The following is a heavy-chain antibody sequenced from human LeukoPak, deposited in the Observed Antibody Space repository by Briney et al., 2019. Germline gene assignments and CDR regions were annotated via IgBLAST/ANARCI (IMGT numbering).Heavy chain of an antibody. J-gene: IGHJ4*02. CDR2: IYYSGST. Sequence: SETLSLTCTVSGGSISSYYWGWIRQPPGKGLEWIGYIYYSGSTNYNPSLKSRVTISVDMSKNQFSLKLSSVTVADTAVYYCASLRGYNGYDPFDYWGQGTLVTVSS. D-gene: IGHD5-12*01. CDR1: GGSISSYY. V-gene: IGHV4-59*08. CDR3: ASLRGYNGYDPFDY.